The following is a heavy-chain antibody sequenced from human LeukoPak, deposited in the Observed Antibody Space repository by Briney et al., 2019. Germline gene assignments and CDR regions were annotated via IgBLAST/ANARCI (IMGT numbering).Heavy chain of an antibody. D-gene: IGHD3-22*01. CDR1: GFTFSSYW. J-gene: IGHJ4*02. V-gene: IGHV3-7*01. Sequence: GGSLRLSCAASGFTFSSYWMSWVRQAPGKGLEWVANIKQDGSEKYYVDSVKGRFTISRDNAKNSLYLQMNSLRAEDTAVYYCARGFYDSSGYYLGYWGQGTLVTVSS. CDR3: ARGFYDSSGYYLGY. CDR2: IKQDGSEK.